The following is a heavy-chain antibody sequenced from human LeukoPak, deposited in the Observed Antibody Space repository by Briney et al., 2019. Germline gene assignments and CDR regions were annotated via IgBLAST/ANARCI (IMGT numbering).Heavy chain of an antibody. CDR2: INYRGST. CDR3: ARGKSRGSHMDY. J-gene: IGHJ4*02. V-gene: IGHV4-39*07. CDR1: NASISSNTYY. D-gene: IGHD1-26*01. Sequence: SETLSLTCTVSNASISSNTYYRAWIRQPPGKGLEYIGSINYRGSTYYNPSLKRRVTLSVDTSKNQFSLKLRSVTAADTAVYYCARGKSRGSHMDYWGQGTLVTVSS.